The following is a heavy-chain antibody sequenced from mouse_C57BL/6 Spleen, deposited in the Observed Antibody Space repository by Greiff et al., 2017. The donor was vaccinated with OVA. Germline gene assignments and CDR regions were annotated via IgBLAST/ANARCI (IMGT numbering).Heavy chain of an antibody. CDR2: IYPGDGDT. CDR3: ARWGVVAPFDY. D-gene: IGHD1-1*01. J-gene: IGHJ2*01. Sequence: VMLVESGPELVKPGASVKISCKASGYAFSSSWMNWVKQRPGKGLEWIGRIYPGDGDTNYNGKFKGKATLTADKSSSTAYMQLSSLTSEDSAVYFCARWGVVAPFDYWGQGTTLTVSS. V-gene: IGHV1-82*01. CDR1: GYAFSSSW.